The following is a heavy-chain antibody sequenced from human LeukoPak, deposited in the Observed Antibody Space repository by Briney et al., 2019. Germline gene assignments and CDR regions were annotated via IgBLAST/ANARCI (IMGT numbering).Heavy chain of an antibody. CDR2: IYSGGST. J-gene: IGHJ4*02. Sequence: GGSLRLSCAASGFTVSSNYMSWVRQAPGKGLEWVSVIYSGGSTYYADSVKGRFTISRDNSKNTLYLQMNSLRAEDTAVYYCARSSGSYYGGSDYWGQGTLVTVSS. CDR3: ARSSGSYYGGSDY. CDR1: GFTVSSNY. D-gene: IGHD1-26*01. V-gene: IGHV3-53*01.